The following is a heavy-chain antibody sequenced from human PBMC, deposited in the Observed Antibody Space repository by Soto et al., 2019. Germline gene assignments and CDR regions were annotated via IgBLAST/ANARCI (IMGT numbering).Heavy chain of an antibody. CDR3: AKVVWFGESTYYYYGMDV. CDR1: GFTFSSYG. D-gene: IGHD3-10*01. CDR2: ISYDGSNK. J-gene: IGHJ6*02. Sequence: QVQLVESGGGVVQPGRSLRLSCAASGFTFSSYGMHWVRQAPGKGLEWVAVISYDGSNKYYADSVKGRFTISRDNSKNTLYLQMNSLRAEDTAVYYCAKVVWFGESTYYYYGMDVWGQGTTVTVSS. V-gene: IGHV3-30*18.